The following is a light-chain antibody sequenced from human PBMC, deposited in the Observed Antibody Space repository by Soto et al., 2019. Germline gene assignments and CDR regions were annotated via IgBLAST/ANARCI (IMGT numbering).Light chain of an antibody. CDR2: DAS. V-gene: IGKV3-11*01. Sequence: DIVLTQSPATLSLSPAERATLSCRASRSVSTYLAWYQQKPGQAPRLPIYDASTRDYDVAARFSGSGSGTDFTLTISGLEPEDSAIYCCQDRSSWPLGTFGQGTKVDIK. J-gene: IGKJ1*01. CDR1: RSVSTY. CDR3: QDRSSWPLGT.